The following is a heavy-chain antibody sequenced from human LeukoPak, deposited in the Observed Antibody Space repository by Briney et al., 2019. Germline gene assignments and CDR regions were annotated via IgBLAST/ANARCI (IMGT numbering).Heavy chain of an antibody. D-gene: IGHD6-13*01. CDR2: IKQDGSEK. CDR3: ARRSSSWYGWFDP. J-gene: IGHJ5*02. V-gene: IGHV3-7*01. Sequence: GGSLRLSCSASGFIFASYGMSWVRQAPGKGLEWVANIKQDGSEKYYVDSVKGRFTISRDNAKNSLYLQMNSLRAEDTAVYYCARRSSSWYGWFDPWGQGTLVTVSS. CDR1: GFIFASYG.